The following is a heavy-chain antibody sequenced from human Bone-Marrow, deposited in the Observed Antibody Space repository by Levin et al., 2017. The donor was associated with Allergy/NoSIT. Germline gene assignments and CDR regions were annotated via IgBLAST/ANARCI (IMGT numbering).Heavy chain of an antibody. CDR2: ISYGGSNK. CDR3: ARDLNYSGWVTIGTPFDH. V-gene: IGHV3-30-3*01. D-gene: IGHD6-19*01. J-gene: IGHJ4*02. Sequence: PGGSLRLSCSASGFNFSNYAMHWVRQAPGKGLEWVTVISYGGSNKYYAESVKGRFTISRDNSKKTLWLQMNSLRPEDTALYYCARDLNYSGWVTIGTPFDHWGRGTLVTVSS. CDR1: GFNFSNYA.